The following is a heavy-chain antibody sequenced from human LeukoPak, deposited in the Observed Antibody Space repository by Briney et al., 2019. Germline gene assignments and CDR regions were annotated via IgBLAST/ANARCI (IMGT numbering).Heavy chain of an antibody. V-gene: IGHV4-59*01. J-gene: IGHJ3*02. CDR3: ARIYGDYSTWAFDI. Sequence: SETLSLTCTVSGGSISSYYWSWIRQPPGKGLEWIGYIYYSGSTNYNPSLKSRVTISVDTSKNQFSLKLSSMTAADTAVYYCARIYGDYSTWAFDIWGQGTMVIVSS. D-gene: IGHD4-17*01. CDR2: IYYSGST. CDR1: GGSISSYY.